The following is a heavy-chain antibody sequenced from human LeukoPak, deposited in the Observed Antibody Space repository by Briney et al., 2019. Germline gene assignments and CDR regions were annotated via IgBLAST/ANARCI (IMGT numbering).Heavy chain of an antibody. CDR1: GYTFTSYG. CDR2: ISAYNGNT. D-gene: IGHD6-19*01. CDR3: ARDGHSSGWYVVGWFDP. V-gene: IGHV1-18*01. Sequence: ASVKVSCKASGYTFTSYGISWVRQAPGQGLEWMGWISAYNGNTNYAQKLQGRVTMTTDTSTSTAYMELRSLRSDDTAMYYCARDGHSSGWYVVGWFDPWGQGTLVTVSS. J-gene: IGHJ5*02.